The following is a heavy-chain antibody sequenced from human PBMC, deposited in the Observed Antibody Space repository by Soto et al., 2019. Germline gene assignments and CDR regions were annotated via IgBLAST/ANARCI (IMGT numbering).Heavy chain of an antibody. CDR3: AKDTHTQAPEDDYSNYYYYGMDV. CDR2: ISYDGSNK. Sequence: PGGSLRLSCAASGVTFRSYGMHWVRQAPGKGLEWVAVISYDGSNKYYADSVKGRFTISRDNSKNTLYLQMNSLRAEDTAVYYCAKDTHTQAPEDDYSNYYYYGMDVWGQGTTVTVSS. CDR1: GVTFRSYG. J-gene: IGHJ6*02. V-gene: IGHV3-30*18. D-gene: IGHD4-4*01.